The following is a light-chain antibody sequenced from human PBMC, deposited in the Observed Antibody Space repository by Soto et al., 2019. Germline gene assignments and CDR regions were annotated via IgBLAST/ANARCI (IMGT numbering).Light chain of an antibody. CDR3: SSYTSSSTLVI. Sequence: QSALTQPASVSGSPGQSITISCTGSSSDVGGYDSVSWYQQHPGKVSKLMIYDVTNRPSGVSNRFSGSKSGNTASLTISGLQAEDEADYYCSSYTSSSTLVIFGGGTKLTVL. V-gene: IGLV2-14*01. CDR2: DVT. J-gene: IGLJ2*01. CDR1: SSDVGGYDS.